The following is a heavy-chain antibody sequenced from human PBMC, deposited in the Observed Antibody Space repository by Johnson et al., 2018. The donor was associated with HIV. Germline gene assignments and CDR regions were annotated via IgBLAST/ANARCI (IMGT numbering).Heavy chain of an antibody. V-gene: IGHV3-30*02. CDR3: AKVPPFWCTGEGDAFEI. D-gene: IGHD2-8*01. Sequence: QVQLVESGGGVVQPGGSLRLSCAASGFTFSSYGMYWVRQAPGKGLEWVAFIRYDGSDKHFVDSVKGRFTISRDNSKNILYMEMNSLRAEDKAIYYCAKVPPFWCTGEGDAFEIWGQGTMVTVSS. CDR1: GFTFSSYG. J-gene: IGHJ3*02. CDR2: IRYDGSDK.